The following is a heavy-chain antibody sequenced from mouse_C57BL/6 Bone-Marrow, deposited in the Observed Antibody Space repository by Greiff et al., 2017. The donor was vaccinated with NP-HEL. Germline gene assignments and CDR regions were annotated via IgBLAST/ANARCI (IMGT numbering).Heavy chain of an antibody. D-gene: IGHD2-4*01. CDR3: ARYYDYGCAY. CDR2: IDPSDSYT. J-gene: IGHJ3*01. CDR1: GYTFTSYW. V-gene: IGHV1-59*01. Sequence: QVQLQQPGAELVRPGTSVKLSCKASGYTFTSYWMHWVKQRPGQGLEWIGVIDPSDSYTNYNQKFKGKATLTVDTSSSTAYMQLSSLTSEDSAVYYCARYYDYGCAYWGQGTLVTVSA.